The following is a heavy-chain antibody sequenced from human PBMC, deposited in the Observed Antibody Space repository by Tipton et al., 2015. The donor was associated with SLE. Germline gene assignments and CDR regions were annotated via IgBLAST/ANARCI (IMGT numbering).Heavy chain of an antibody. V-gene: IGHV4-39*07. J-gene: IGHJ4*02. Sequence: TLSLTCTVSGGSISSSSYYWGWIRQPPGKGLEWIGSIYYSGTTNYNPSLKSRVTILVDTSRNHFSLKLSSVTAADTAVYYCARGVGADYWGQGTLVTVSS. CDR3: ARGVGADY. CDR2: IYYSGTT. D-gene: IGHD1-26*01. CDR1: GGSISSSSYY.